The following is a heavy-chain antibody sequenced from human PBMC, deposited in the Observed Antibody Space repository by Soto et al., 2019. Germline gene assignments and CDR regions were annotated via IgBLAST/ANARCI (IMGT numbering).Heavy chain of an antibody. CDR3: ARVKWEPKIYYFDY. V-gene: IGHV4-4*02. D-gene: IGHD1-26*01. J-gene: IGHJ4*02. CDR2: IYHSGST. CDR1: GGSISSSNL. Sequence: PSETLSLTCAVSGGSISSSNLWSCVRQPPGKGLEWIGEIYHSGSTNYNPSLKSRVTISVDKSKNQFSLKLSSVTAADTAVYYCARVKWEPKIYYFDYWGQGTLVTVYS.